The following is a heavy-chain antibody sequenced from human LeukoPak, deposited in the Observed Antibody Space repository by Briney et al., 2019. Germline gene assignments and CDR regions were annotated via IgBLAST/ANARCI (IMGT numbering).Heavy chain of an antibody. Sequence: SETLSLTCTVAGGSISSYYWSWIRQPAGKGLEWIGYIYYSGSTNYNPSLKSRVTRSVDTSKNQFSLKLSSVTAADTAVYYCARVSGYSYGWSFDYWGQGTMVTVSS. V-gene: IGHV4-59*08. CDR1: GGSISSYY. D-gene: IGHD5-18*01. J-gene: IGHJ4*02. CDR3: ARVSGYSYGWSFDY. CDR2: IYYSGST.